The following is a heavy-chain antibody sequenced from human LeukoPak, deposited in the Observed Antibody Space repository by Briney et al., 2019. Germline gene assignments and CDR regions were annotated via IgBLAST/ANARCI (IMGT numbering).Heavy chain of an antibody. Sequence: SETLSLTCTVYGGSISSSTYYWGWIRQPPGKGLEWIGSIYYSGSTYYNPSLKSRVTISVDTSKNQFSLKLSSVTAADTAVYYCARPRGSVLRHFDYWGQGTLVTVSS. J-gene: IGHJ4*02. D-gene: IGHD5/OR15-5a*01. CDR3: ARPRGSVLRHFDY. V-gene: IGHV4-39*01. CDR2: IYYSGST. CDR1: GGSISSSTYY.